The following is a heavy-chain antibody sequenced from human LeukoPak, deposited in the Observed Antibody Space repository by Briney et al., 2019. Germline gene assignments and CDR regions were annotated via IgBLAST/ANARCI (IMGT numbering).Heavy chain of an antibody. D-gene: IGHD2-15*01. J-gene: IGHJ5*02. CDR2: INPNGGGT. Sequence: ASVKVPCKASGYTFTDYYMHWVRQAPGQGLEWMGWINPNGGGTNYAQNFQGRVTMTRDTSISTAYMELSSLRSDDTAVYYCAGDTCNGGRCFNWFDPWGQGTLVTVSS. CDR1: GYTFTDYY. CDR3: AGDTCNGGRCFNWFDP. V-gene: IGHV1-2*02.